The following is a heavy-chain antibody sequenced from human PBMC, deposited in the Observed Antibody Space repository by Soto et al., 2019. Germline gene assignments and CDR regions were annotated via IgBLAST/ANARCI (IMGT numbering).Heavy chain of an antibody. D-gene: IGHD3-9*01. V-gene: IGHV4-39*01. J-gene: IGHJ4*02. CDR1: GGSISSSSYY. Sequence: PSETLSLTCTVSGGSISSSSYYWGWIRQPPGKGMEWIGSIYYSGSTYYNPSLKSRVTISVDTSKNQFSLKLSSVTAADTVVYYCASKTYDILTGVIDYWGQGTLVTVSS. CDR3: ASKTYDILTGVIDY. CDR2: IYYSGST.